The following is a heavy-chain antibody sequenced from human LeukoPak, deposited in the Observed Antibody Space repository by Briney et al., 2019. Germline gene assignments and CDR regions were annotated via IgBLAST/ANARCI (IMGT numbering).Heavy chain of an antibody. D-gene: IGHD3-22*01. J-gene: IGHJ4*02. CDR3: ARDQSPPRDYDSSGYYFGY. CDR1: GYTFNSNV. Sequence: ASVKVPCKASGYTFNSNVIIWVRQAPGQGLNWIEWISAYNGNTNYAQKLQGRVTMTTDTSTSTAYMELRSLRSDDTAVYYCARDQSPPRDYDSSGYYFGYWGQGTLVTVSS. CDR2: ISAYNGNT. V-gene: IGHV1-18*01.